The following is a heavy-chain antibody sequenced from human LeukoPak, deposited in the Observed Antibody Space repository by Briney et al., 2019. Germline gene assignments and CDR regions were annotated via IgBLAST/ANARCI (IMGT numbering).Heavy chain of an antibody. CDR2: ISSSSRYI. V-gene: IGHV3-21*01. CDR1: GFTFSSYS. D-gene: IGHD2-2*01. J-gene: IGHJ3*02. Sequence: GGSLRLSCAASGFTFSSYSMSWVRQAPGKGLEWVSSISSSSRYIYYADSEKGGFTISRDNAKNSLYLQMNSLRAEDTAVYYCAKGKIVVVPAASAPRDAFDIWGQGTMVTVSS. CDR3: AKGKIVVVPAASAPRDAFDI.